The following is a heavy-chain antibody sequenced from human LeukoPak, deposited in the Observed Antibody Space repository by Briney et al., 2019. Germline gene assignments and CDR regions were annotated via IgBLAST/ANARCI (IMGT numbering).Heavy chain of an antibody. V-gene: IGHV3-7*01. D-gene: IGHD2-8*01. CDR2: IKGDGSEK. CDR1: GFTFIKCA. Sequence: PGGSLRLSCAASGFTFIKCAMTWVRQAPGKGLEWVAHIKGDGSEKYSVDSVKGRFTISRDNAKSSLYLQMNSLRAEDTALYYCARGGFGYVYFDYWGQGSLVTVSS. CDR3: ARGGFGYVYFDY. J-gene: IGHJ4*02.